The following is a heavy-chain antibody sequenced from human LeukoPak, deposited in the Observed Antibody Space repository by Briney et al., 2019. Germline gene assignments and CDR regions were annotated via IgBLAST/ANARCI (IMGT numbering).Heavy chain of an antibody. CDR3: ARDVDTAMVSGMDV. Sequence: GGSLRLSCAASGFTFSSYAMHWVRQAPGKGLEWVAVISYDGSNKYYADSVKGRFTISRDNSKNTLYLQMNSLRAEDTAVYYCARDVDTAMVSGMDVWGQGTTVTVSS. D-gene: IGHD5-18*01. CDR2: ISYDGSNK. CDR1: GFTFSSYA. V-gene: IGHV3-30*04. J-gene: IGHJ6*02.